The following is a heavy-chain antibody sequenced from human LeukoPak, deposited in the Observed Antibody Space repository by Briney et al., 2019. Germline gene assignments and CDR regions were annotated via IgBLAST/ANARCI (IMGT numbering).Heavy chain of an antibody. J-gene: IGHJ5*02. CDR2: ISPYNGNT. CDR1: GYSFTNYG. Sequence: GASVKVSCTASGYSFTNYGISWVRQAPGQGLEWMAWISPYNGNTHYAQKVQGRGTMTTDTSTSTAYMELRGLRSDDTAVYYCARVGYCSSPSCYSAIPLDPWGQGTLVTVSS. CDR3: ARVGYCSSPSCYSAIPLDP. V-gene: IGHV1-18*04. D-gene: IGHD2-2*01.